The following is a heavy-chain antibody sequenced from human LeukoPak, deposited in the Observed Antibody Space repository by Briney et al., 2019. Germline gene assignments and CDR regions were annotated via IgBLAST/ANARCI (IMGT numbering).Heavy chain of an antibody. D-gene: IGHD1-26*01. Sequence: GGSLRLSCAASGFTFSTYGMHWVRQAPGKGPEWVAVIWYDGSNKYYADSVKGRFTISRDNSKNTLYLQMNSLRAEDTAVYYCARDYSGSLDYWGQGTLVTVSS. CDR3: ARDYSGSLDY. V-gene: IGHV3-33*01. CDR1: GFTFSTYG. J-gene: IGHJ4*02. CDR2: IWYDGSNK.